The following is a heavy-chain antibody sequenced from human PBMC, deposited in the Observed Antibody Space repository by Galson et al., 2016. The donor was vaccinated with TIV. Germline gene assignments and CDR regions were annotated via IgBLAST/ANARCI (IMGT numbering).Heavy chain of an antibody. Sequence: PALVKPTQTLTLTCSFSGFSLSTSGVGVGWFRQPPGKALEWLAFIHWDDAERYSPSLISRLTITKDTSKNQVVLTLNNMDPLDPATYYCARRRSNFGELSTNHYFDYWGQGTLVTVSS. CDR1: GFSLSTSGVG. CDR2: IHWDDAE. CDR3: ARRRSNFGELSTNHYFDY. D-gene: IGHD1/OR15-1a*01. V-gene: IGHV2-5*02. J-gene: IGHJ4*02.